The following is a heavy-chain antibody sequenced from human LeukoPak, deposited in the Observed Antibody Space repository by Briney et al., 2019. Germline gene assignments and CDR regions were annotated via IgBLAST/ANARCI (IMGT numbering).Heavy chain of an antibody. CDR2: ISSDGFNK. CDR1: GFTFSSYA. D-gene: IGHD3-9*01. J-gene: IGHJ4*02. Sequence: GGSLRLSCAASGFTFSSYAMHWVRQAPGKGLEWVAVISSDGFNKYYADSVKGRFTISRDNSKNTLYLQMNSLRAEDTAVYYCAREGYDILTGYYEFDYWGQGTLVTVSS. CDR3: AREGYDILTGYYEFDY. V-gene: IGHV3-30*03.